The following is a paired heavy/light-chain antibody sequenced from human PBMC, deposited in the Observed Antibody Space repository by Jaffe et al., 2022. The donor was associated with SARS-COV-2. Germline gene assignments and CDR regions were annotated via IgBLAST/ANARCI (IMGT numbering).Light chain of an antibody. CDR3: QHRSNWPLT. Sequence: EIVLTQSPATLSLSPGERATLSCRASQSVGSSLAWYQQKPGQAPRLLIYDASNRATGIPARFSGSGSGTDFTLTISSLEPEDFAVYYCQHRSNWPLTFGGGTKVEIK. CDR1: QSVGSS. CDR2: DAS. V-gene: IGKV3-11*01. J-gene: IGKJ4*01.
Heavy chain of an antibody. Sequence: EVQLLESGGGLVQPGGSLRLSCAASGFTFTNYVLTWVRQAPGKGLEWVSGILSSGADTYYADSVKGRFTISRDNSKNTLYLQMDSLRADDTAVYYCAKGRDNSNWFGDFWGQGTLVTVFS. V-gene: IGHV3-23*01. CDR2: ILSSGADT. CDR1: GFTFTNYV. D-gene: IGHD6-13*01. J-gene: IGHJ4*02. CDR3: AKGRDNSNWFGDF.